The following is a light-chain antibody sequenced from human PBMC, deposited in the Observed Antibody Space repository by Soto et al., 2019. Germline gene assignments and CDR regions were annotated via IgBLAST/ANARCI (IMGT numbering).Light chain of an antibody. Sequence: QSALTQPASVSGSPVQSITISCIGTSSDVGSSDLVSWYQQHPDTAPKLLIYGASKRPSGVSNRFSGYKSGNTASLTISGLQAEDEADYYCCSYARTSPYVFGPGTKVNVL. J-gene: IGLJ1*01. V-gene: IGLV2-23*01. CDR1: SSDVGSSDL. CDR3: CSYARTSPYV. CDR2: GAS.